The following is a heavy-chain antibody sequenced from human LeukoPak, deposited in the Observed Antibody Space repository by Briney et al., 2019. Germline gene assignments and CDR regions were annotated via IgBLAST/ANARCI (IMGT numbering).Heavy chain of an antibody. CDR1: GGSISSYY. D-gene: IGHD2-2*02. CDR2: IYYSGST. Sequence: SETLSLTCTVSGGSISSYYWSWIRQPPGKGLEWIGYIYYSGSTNYNPSLKSRVTMSVDTSKNQFSLKLSSVTAADRAVYYCARDLIVVVPAAIGWFDPWGQGTLVTVSS. V-gene: IGHV4-59*12. J-gene: IGHJ5*02. CDR3: ARDLIVVVPAAIGWFDP.